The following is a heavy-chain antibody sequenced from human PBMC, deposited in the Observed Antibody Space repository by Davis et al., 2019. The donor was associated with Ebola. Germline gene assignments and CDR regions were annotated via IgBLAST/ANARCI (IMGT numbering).Heavy chain of an antibody. Sequence: SVKVSCKASGGTFSSYAISWVRQAPGQGLEWTGGIIPIFGTANYAQKFQGRVTITADESTSTAYMELSSLRSDDTAVYYCARDSGSVAGENIDYWGQGTLVTVSS. J-gene: IGHJ4*02. CDR1: GGTFSSYA. D-gene: IGHD6-19*01. CDR2: IIPIFGTA. V-gene: IGHV1-69*13. CDR3: ARDSGSVAGENIDY.